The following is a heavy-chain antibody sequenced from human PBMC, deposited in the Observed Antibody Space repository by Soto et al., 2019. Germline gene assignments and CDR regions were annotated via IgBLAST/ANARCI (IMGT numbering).Heavy chain of an antibody. CDR3: AHILSGSQFNY. Sequence: SETLSLTCTVSGDSISSYYWTWIRQPPGKGLEWIAFIYYGGSINYNPSLKSRVAISVDTSKNQFSLNLNSVIAADTAVYYCAHILSGSQFNYWGQGTPVTVSS. V-gene: IGHV4-59*08. D-gene: IGHD3-9*01. CDR1: GDSISSYY. J-gene: IGHJ4*02. CDR2: IYYGGSI.